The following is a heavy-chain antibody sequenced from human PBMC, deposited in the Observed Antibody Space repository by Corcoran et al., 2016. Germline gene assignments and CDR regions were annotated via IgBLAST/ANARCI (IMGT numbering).Heavy chain of an antibody. D-gene: IGHD6-19*01. CDR2: INHSGST. CDR1: GGSFSGYY. Sequence: QVQLQQWGAGLLKPSETLSLTCAVYGGSFSGYYWSWIRQPPGKGLEWIGEINHSGSTNYNPSLKSRVTISVDTSKNQFSLKLRSVTAADTAVYYCARGGTVAGLGGKARNIDYWGQGTLVTVSS. CDR3: ARGGTVAGLGGKARNIDY. V-gene: IGHV4-34*01. J-gene: IGHJ4*02.